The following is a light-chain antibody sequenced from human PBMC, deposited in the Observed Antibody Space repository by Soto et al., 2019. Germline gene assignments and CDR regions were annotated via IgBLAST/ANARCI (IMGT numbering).Light chain of an antibody. V-gene: IGLV1-44*01. CDR3: AAWDDSLNGFYV. CDR1: NSNIGSNT. Sequence: VLTQPPSASGTPGQRVTISCSGNNSNIGSNTVDWYQQLPGTAPKLLIYSNNQRPSGVPDRFSGSKSGTSASLAISGLQSEDEADYYCAAWDDSLNGFYVFGTGTKVTVL. CDR2: SNN. J-gene: IGLJ1*01.